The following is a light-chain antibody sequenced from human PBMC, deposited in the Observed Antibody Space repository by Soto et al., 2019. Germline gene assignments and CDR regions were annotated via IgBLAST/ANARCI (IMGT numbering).Light chain of an antibody. CDR3: QQYGNFPPVT. V-gene: IGKV1-33*01. Sequence: DIQMTQSPSSLSASIGDSVTITCQASQDIGKSLNWYQQKPGRAPKLLIYDASKLETGVPSRFSGSGSGTDFTFTISRLQPEDTATYHCQQYGNFPPVTFGGGTKVEIE. CDR2: DAS. J-gene: IGKJ4*01. CDR1: QDIGKS.